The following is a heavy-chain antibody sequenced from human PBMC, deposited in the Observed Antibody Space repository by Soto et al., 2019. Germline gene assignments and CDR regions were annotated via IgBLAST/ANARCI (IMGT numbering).Heavy chain of an antibody. CDR1: GGSISSGDYY. Sequence: QVQLQESGPGLVKPSQTLSLTCTVSGGSISSGDYYWSWIRQPPGKGLEWIGYIYYSGSTYYNPSLKSRVTISVDTSKKQFSLKLSSVTAADTAVYYCARSGYCTNGVCYTPFDYWGQGTLVTVSS. D-gene: IGHD2-8*01. J-gene: IGHJ4*02. CDR2: IYYSGST. V-gene: IGHV4-30-4*01. CDR3: ARSGYCTNGVCYTPFDY.